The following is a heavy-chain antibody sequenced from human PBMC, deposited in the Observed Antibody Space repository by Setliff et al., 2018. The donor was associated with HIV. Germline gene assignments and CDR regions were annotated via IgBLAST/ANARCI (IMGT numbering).Heavy chain of an antibody. J-gene: IGHJ3*01. V-gene: IGHV4-39*07. Sequence: SETLSLTCTVSGDSISSSAYYWGWVRQPPGKGLEWIGSIYYSGTAYYNPSLRSRVTILVDTSNNNFSLKLNSVTAADTAMYHCARVIASGCNFWSGYPFDAFDVWGQGTMVTVSS. CDR3: ARVIASGCNFWSGYPFDAFDV. D-gene: IGHD3-3*01. CDR1: GDSISSSAYY. CDR2: IYYSGTA.